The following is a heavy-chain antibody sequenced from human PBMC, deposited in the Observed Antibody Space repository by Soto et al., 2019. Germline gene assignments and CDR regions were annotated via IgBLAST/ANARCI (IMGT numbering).Heavy chain of an antibody. V-gene: IGHV3-66*01. Sequence: GGSLRLSCAASGFTVSSNYMSWVRQAPGKGLEWVSVIYSGGSTYYADSVKGRLTISRDNSKNTLYLQMNSLRAEDTAVYYCARDSRGEYYCDYWGQGTLVTVSS. D-gene: IGHD2-2*01. J-gene: IGHJ4*02. CDR2: IYSGGST. CDR1: GFTVSSNY. CDR3: ARDSRGEYYCDY.